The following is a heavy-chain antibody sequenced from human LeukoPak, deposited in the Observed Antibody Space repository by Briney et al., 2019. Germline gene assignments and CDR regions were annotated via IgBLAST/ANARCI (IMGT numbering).Heavy chain of an antibody. D-gene: IGHD4-11*01. CDR2: IYTSGST. J-gene: IGHJ4*02. Sequence: PSETLSLTCTVSGGSISSGSYYWSWIRQPAGKGLEWIGRIYTSGSTNYNPSLKSRVTISVDTSKNQFSLKLSSVTAADTAVYYCARVSTLSNRLASRDYWGQGTLVTVSS. CDR1: GGSISSGSYY. V-gene: IGHV4-61*02. CDR3: ARVSTLSNRLASRDY.